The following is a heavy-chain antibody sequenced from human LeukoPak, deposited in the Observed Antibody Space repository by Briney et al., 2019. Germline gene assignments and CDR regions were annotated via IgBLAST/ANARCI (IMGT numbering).Heavy chain of an antibody. CDR2: IYSDNT. CDR1: VFTVSTNS. Sequence: GGSLRLSCTVSVFTVSTNSMSWVRQAPGKGLEGVSFIYSDNTHYSDSVKGRFTISRDNPKNTLYLQMNSLRAEDTTVYYCARLAGAYSHPYDYWGQGTLVTASS. CDR3: ARLAGAYSHPYDY. D-gene: IGHD4/OR15-4a*01. J-gene: IGHJ4*02. V-gene: IGHV3-66*02.